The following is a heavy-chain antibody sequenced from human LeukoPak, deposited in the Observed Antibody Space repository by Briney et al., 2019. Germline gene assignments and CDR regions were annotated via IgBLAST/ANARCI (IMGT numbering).Heavy chain of an antibody. CDR1: GGSISSYY. Sequence: SETLSLTCTVSGGSISSYYWSWIRQPPGKGLEWIGYIYDSGSTNYNPSLKSRVTISVDTSKNQFSLKLSSVTAADTAVYYCARDQTGYDLWSHDAFDIWGQGTMVTVSS. CDR3: ARDQTGYDLWSHDAFDI. V-gene: IGHV4-59*01. CDR2: IYDSGST. J-gene: IGHJ3*02. D-gene: IGHD3-3*01.